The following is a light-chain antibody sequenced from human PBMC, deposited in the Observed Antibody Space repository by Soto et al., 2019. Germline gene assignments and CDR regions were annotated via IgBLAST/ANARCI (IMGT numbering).Light chain of an antibody. CDR1: QSVGNN. CDR2: GAY. CDR3: LQYHNLWA. Sequence: EIVMTQSPATLSVSPGERTTLSFRASQSVGNNLAWYQQKPGQAPRLLIYGAYTRATGVPARFSGSGSGTEFTLTISSLQSEDFAVYSCLQYHNLWAFGQGTKVDI. J-gene: IGKJ1*01. V-gene: IGKV3-15*01.